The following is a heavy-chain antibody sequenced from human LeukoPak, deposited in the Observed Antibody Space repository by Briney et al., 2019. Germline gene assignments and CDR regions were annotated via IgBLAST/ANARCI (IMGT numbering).Heavy chain of an antibody. CDR2: IYYSGST. Sequence: SETLSLTCTVSGGSISSSSYYWDWIRQPPGKGLEWIGSIYYSGSTYYNPSLKSRVTISVDTSKNQFSLKLSSVTAADTAVYYCARRETSAYYSYYFDYWGQGTLVTVSS. J-gene: IGHJ4*02. CDR3: ARRETSAYYSYYFDY. CDR1: GGSISSSSYY. V-gene: IGHV4-39*01. D-gene: IGHD3-22*01.